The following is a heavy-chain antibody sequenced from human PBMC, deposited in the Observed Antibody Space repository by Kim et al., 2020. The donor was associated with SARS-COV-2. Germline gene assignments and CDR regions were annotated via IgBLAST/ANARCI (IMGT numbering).Heavy chain of an antibody. Sequence: ASVKVSCKASGYTFTGYYMHWVRQAPGQGLEWMGWINPNSGGTNYAQKFQGRVTMTRDTSISTAYMELSRLRSDDTAVYYCARPPGGGVVLLHGMDVWGQGTTVTVSS. CDR1: GYTFTGYY. CDR2: INPNSGGT. D-gene: IGHD3-3*01. CDR3: ARPPGGGVVLLHGMDV. J-gene: IGHJ6*02. V-gene: IGHV1-2*02.